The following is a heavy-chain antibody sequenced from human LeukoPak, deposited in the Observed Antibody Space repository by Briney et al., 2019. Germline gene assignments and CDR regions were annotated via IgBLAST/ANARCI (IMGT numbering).Heavy chain of an antibody. CDR2: IIPILGIA. J-gene: IGHJ4*02. CDR1: GGTFSSYT. V-gene: IGHV1-69*16. Sequence: SVKVSCKASGGTFSSYTISWVRQAPGQGLEWMGRIIPILGIANYAQKFQGRVTITTDESTSTAYMELSSLRSEDTAVYYCARDTMVVMTFDYWGQGTLVTVSS. CDR3: ARDTMVVMTFDY. D-gene: IGHD2-15*01.